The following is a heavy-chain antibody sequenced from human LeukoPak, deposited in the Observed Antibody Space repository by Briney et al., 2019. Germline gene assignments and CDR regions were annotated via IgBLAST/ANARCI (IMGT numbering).Heavy chain of an antibody. J-gene: IGHJ4*02. CDR2: MNPNSGNT. CDR1: GYTFTSYD. V-gene: IGHV1-8*01. CDR3: ARDKFLYSSGPGCLDY. D-gene: IGHD6-19*01. Sequence: GASVKVSCKASGYTFTSYDINWVRQATGQGLEWMGWMNPNSGNTGYAQKFQGRVTMTRNTSISTAYMELSSLRSDDTAVYYCARDKFLYSSGPGCLDYWGQGTLVTVSS.